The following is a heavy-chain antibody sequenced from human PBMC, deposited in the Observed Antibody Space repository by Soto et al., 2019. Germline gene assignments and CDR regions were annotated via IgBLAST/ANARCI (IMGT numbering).Heavy chain of an antibody. CDR2: IKQDGSEK. V-gene: IGHV3-7*03. CDR3: AKDQGSSWYEIDY. D-gene: IGHD6-13*01. J-gene: IGHJ4*02. CDR1: GFTFRNSW. Sequence: GGSLRLSCAASGFTFRNSWMSWVREAPGKGLEWVANIKQDGSEKYYVDSVKGRLTISRDNAENSLFLQMNSLRAEDTAVYYCAKDQGSSWYEIDYWGQGT.